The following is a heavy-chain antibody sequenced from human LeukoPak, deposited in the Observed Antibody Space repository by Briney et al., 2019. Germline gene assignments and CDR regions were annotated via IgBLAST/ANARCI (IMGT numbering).Heavy chain of an antibody. Sequence: GGSLRLSCAASGFTFSSYSMNWVRQAPGKGLEWVSSISSSSSYIYYADSVKGRFTISRDNAKSSLYLQMNSLRAEDTAVYYCARAPPVAGTSYFDYWGQGTLVTVSS. CDR2: ISSSSSYI. CDR1: GFTFSSYS. D-gene: IGHD6-19*01. V-gene: IGHV3-21*01. J-gene: IGHJ4*02. CDR3: ARAPPVAGTSYFDY.